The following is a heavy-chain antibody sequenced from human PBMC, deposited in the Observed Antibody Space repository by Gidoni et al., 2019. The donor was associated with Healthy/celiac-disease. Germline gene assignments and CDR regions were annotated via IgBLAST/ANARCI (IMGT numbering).Heavy chain of an antibody. CDR3: ASTIAAPFNYYYYGMDV. J-gene: IGHJ6*02. D-gene: IGHD6-6*01. CDR1: GYTFTSYH. V-gene: IGHV1-46*01. CDR2: INPSGGST. Sequence: QLQLVQPGAEVKKPGASVKVSCKASGYTFTSYHMHWVRQAPGQGLEWMGIINPSGGSTSYAQKFQGRVTMTRDTSTSTVYMELSSLRSEDTAVYYCASTIAAPFNYYYYGMDVWGQGTTVTVSS.